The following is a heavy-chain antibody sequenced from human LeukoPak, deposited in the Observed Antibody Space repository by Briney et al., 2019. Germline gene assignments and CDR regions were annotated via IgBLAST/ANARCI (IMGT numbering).Heavy chain of an antibody. Sequence: TGGSLRLSCSTSGFTFSNHFMHWVRQAPGKGLEYVSSIDINGGTTFYADSVKGRFTISRDNSKNTLYLQMNSLRAEDTAVYYCAKGWQYQLLPFDPWGQGTLVTVSS. J-gene: IGHJ5*02. CDR2: IDINGGTT. CDR3: AKGWQYQLLPFDP. CDR1: GFTFSNHF. D-gene: IGHD2-2*01. V-gene: IGHV3-64*04.